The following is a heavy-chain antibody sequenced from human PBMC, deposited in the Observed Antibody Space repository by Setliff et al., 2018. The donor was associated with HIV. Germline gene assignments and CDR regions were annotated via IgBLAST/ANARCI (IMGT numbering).Heavy chain of an antibody. V-gene: IGHV3-15*01. D-gene: IGHD2-15*01. CDR1: GFTFSNAW. Sequence: SLRLSCAASGFTFSNAWMSWVRQAPGKGLEWVGRIKSKTGGGTTDYAAPVKGRFTISRDDSKNTLYLQMNSLKTEDTAVYYCTTGGKFCSGGSCYFGYYYYYMDVWGKGTTVTVSS. J-gene: IGHJ6*03. CDR3: TTGGKFCSGGSCYFGYYYYYMDV. CDR2: IKSKTGGGTT.